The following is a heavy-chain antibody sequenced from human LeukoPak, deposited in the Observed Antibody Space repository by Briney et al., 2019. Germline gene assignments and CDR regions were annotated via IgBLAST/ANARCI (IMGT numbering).Heavy chain of an antibody. CDR2: ISAYNGNT. V-gene: IGHV1-18*01. Sequence: ASVKVSCKASGYTFTNYGISWVRQAPGQGLEWMGWISAYNGNTNYAQKLQGRVTMTTDTSTSTAYMELRSLRSDDTAVYYCARSPAPGSSSWYPTWGQGTLVTVSS. CDR1: GYTFTNYG. J-gene: IGHJ5*02. D-gene: IGHD6-13*01. CDR3: ARSPAPGSSSWYPT.